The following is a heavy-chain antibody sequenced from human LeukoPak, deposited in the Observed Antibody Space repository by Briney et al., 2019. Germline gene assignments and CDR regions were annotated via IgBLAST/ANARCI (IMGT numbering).Heavy chain of an antibody. V-gene: IGHV4-59*01. J-gene: IGHJ4*02. D-gene: IGHD6-19*01. CDR3: ARVDSSGWYGDY. CDR1: GGSISTYY. Sequence: SETLSLTCTASGGSISTYYWSWIRQSPGKGLEWIGHIYYSGSIKYNPSLKSRVTISLDTSKNQFSLKLTSVIAADTAVYYCARVDSSGWYGDYWGQGTLVTVSS. CDR2: IYYSGSI.